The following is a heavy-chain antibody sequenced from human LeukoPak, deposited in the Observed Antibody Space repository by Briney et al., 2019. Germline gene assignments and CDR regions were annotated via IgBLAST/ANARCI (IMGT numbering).Heavy chain of an antibody. V-gene: IGHV3-15*01. D-gene: IGHD3-3*01. J-gene: IGHJ4*02. CDR1: GFTFSNAW. CDR3: TIRVVIFPYYFDY. CDR2: IKSKTDGGTT. Sequence: GGSLRLSCAASGFTFSNAWMSWVRQAPGKGLEWVGRIKSKTDGGTTDYAAPVKGRFTISRDDSKNTLYLQMNSLKTEDTAVYYCTIRVVIFPYYFDYWGQGTLVTVSS.